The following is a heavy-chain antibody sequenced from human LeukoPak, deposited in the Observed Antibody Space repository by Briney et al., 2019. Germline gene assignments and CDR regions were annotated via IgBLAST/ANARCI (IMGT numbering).Heavy chain of an antibody. D-gene: IGHD2-8*02. J-gene: IGHJ1*01. V-gene: IGHV1-8*01. CDR3: ARAGGTGPGNRHFQH. Sequence: DSVQVSCKASGYTFTSYDINWVRQATGQRLEWMGWMNPNSGNTGYSQKFQGRVTMTRNTSITTAYMELSSLRSEDTAVYYCARAGGTGPGNRHFQHWGQGTLVTVSS. CDR2: MNPNSGNT. CDR1: GYTFTSYD.